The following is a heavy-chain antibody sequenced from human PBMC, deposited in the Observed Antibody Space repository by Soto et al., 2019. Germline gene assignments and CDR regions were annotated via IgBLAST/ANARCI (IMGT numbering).Heavy chain of an antibody. Sequence: ASVKVSCKASGGTFSSYAISWVRQAPGQGLEWMGGIIPIFGTANYAQKFQGRVTITADESTSTAYMELSSLGSEDTPVYYCARGGAMVTSYDYYGMDVWGQGTTVTVSS. D-gene: IGHD5-18*01. CDR1: GGTFSSYA. CDR3: ARGGAMVTSYDYYGMDV. V-gene: IGHV1-69*13. CDR2: IIPIFGTA. J-gene: IGHJ6*02.